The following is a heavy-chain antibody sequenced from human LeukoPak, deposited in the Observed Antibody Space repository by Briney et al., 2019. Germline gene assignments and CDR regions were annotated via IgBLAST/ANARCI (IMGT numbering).Heavy chain of an antibody. V-gene: IGHV3-23*01. Sequence: GGSLRLSCAASGFTFNSYAMSWVRQAPGKGLECVSDISGSGGSTHYAGSTKGGFTISTDNSKNKLYLKMNSLRAEDTAVYYCAKGPKYGGVLPFSFWGQGTLVTVSS. CDR2: ISGSGGST. J-gene: IGHJ4*02. D-gene: IGHD4/OR15-4a*01. CDR3: AKGPKYGGVLPFSF. CDR1: GFTFNSYA.